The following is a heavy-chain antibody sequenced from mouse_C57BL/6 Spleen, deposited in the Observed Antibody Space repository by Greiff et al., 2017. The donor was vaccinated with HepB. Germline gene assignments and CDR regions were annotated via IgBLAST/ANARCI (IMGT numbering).Heavy chain of an antibody. Sequence: VQLKESGPVLVKPGASVKMSCKASGYTFTDYYMNWVKQSHGKSLEWIGVINPYNGGTSYNQKFKGKATLTVDKSSSTAYMELNSLTSEDSAVYYCANYGSSEAYWGQGTLVTVSA. CDR2: INPYNGGT. V-gene: IGHV1-19*01. CDR3: ANYGSSEAY. D-gene: IGHD1-1*01. CDR1: GYTFTDYY. J-gene: IGHJ3*01.